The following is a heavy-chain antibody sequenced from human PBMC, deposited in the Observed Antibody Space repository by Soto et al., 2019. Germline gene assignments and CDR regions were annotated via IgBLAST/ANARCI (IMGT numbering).Heavy chain of an antibody. CDR1: GGTFSSYT. V-gene: IGHV1-69*04. CDR3: ARDPEHCSGGSCFGY. Sequence: SVKVSCKASGGTFSSYTISWVRQAPGQGLEWMGRIIPILGIANYAQKFQGRVTITADKSTSTAYMELSSLRSEDTAVYYCARDPEHCSGGSCFGYWGQGTLVTVSS. D-gene: IGHD2-15*01. CDR2: IIPILGIA. J-gene: IGHJ4*02.